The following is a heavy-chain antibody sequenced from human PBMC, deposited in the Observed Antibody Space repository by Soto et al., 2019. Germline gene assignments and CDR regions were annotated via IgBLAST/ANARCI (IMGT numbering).Heavy chain of an antibody. CDR1: GGTFSSYA. J-gene: IGHJ6*02. CDR3: ARDIVTTYYYYYGMDV. V-gene: IGHV1-69*13. Sequence: SVKVSCKASGGTFSSYAISWVRQAPGQGLEWMGGIIPIFGTANYAQKFQGRVTITADESTSTAYMELSSLGSEDTAVYYCARDIVTTYYYYYGMDVWGQGTTVTVSS. CDR2: IIPIFGTA. D-gene: IGHD4-17*01.